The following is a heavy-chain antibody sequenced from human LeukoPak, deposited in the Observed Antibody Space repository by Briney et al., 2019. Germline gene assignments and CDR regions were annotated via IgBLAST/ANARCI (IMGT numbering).Heavy chain of an antibody. J-gene: IGHJ4*02. CDR3: AKQVAPYYYDSSGYYYDY. D-gene: IGHD3-22*01. CDR1: GFTSSSYA. CDR2: ISGSGGST. Sequence: PGGSLRLSCAASGFTSSSYAMSWVRQAPGKGLEWVSAISGSGGSTYYADSVKGRFTISRDNSKNTLYPQMNSLRAEDTAVYYCAKQVAPYYYDSSGYYYDYWGQGTLVTVSS. V-gene: IGHV3-23*01.